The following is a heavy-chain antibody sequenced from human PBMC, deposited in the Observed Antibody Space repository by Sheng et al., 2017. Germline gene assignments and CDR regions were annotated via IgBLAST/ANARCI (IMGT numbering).Heavy chain of an antibody. CDR2: IKHDGSQE. CDR3: ARGQYAWYGSRDAFDI. V-gene: IGHV3-7*04. Sequence: EVQLVESGGGLVQPGGSLRLSCAASGFTFHTYWMTWVRQAPGKGLEWVANIKHDGSQEYSVDSLKGRFTISRDNAKNSLYLQMNSLRADDTAVYYCARGQYAWYGSRDAFDIWGQGTMVTVSS. J-gene: IGHJ3*02. CDR1: GFTFHTYW. D-gene: IGHD6-13*01.